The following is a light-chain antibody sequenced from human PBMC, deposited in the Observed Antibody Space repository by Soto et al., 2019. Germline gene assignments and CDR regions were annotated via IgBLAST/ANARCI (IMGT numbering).Light chain of an antibody. CDR3: MQALQTPLP. V-gene: IGKV2-28*01. Sequence: DIVMTQSPLSLPVTPGEPASISCRSSQSLLHGNGYNYLDWYLQKPGQSPQLLIYLGSNRASGVPDRFSGSGSGTDFTLKTSRVEAEDVGVSYCMQALQTPLPFGGGTKVEIK. CDR1: QSLLHGNGYNY. J-gene: IGKJ4*01. CDR2: LGS.